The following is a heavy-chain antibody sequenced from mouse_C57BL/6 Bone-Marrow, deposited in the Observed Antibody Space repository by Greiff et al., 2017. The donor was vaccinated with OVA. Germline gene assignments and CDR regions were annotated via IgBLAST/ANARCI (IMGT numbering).Heavy chain of an antibody. CDR3: ARGDYYGSSHWYFDV. Sequence: EVKLQESGPELVKPGASVKMSCKASGYTFTDYNMHWVKQSHGKSLEWIGYINPNNGGTSYNQKFKGKATLTVNKSSSTAYMELRSLTSEDSAVYYCARGDYYGSSHWYFDVWGTGTTVTVSS. CDR2: INPNNGGT. V-gene: IGHV1-22*01. J-gene: IGHJ1*03. D-gene: IGHD1-1*01. CDR1: GYTFTDYN.